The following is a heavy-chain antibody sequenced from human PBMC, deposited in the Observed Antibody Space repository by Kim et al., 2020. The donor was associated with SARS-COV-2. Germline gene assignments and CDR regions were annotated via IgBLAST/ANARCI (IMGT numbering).Heavy chain of an antibody. Sequence: SETLSLTCTVSGGSVSSGSYYWSWIRQPPGKGLEWIGYIYYSGSTNYNPSLKSRVTISVDTSKNQFSLKLSSVTAADTAVYYCARDLLVAATFQWRSSGMDVWGQGTTVTVSS. CDR2: IYYSGST. CDR1: GGSVSSGSYY. CDR3: ARDLLVAATFQWRSSGMDV. J-gene: IGHJ6*02. D-gene: IGHD2-15*01. V-gene: IGHV4-61*01.